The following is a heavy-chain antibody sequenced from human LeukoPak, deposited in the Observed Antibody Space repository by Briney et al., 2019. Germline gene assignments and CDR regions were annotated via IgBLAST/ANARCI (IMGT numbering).Heavy chain of an antibody. V-gene: IGHV3-15*01. CDR2: IKSKTDGAAT. Sequence: GGSLRLSCADSGFTFSDAWMSWVRQAPGRGLEWVGRIKSKTDGAATDYAAPVKGRFTISRDDTTNTLFLQMNSLRTEDTAVYYCTTATMIRGVSDYWGQGTLVTVSS. J-gene: IGHJ4*02. CDR1: GFTFSDAW. D-gene: IGHD3-10*01. CDR3: TTATMIRGVSDY.